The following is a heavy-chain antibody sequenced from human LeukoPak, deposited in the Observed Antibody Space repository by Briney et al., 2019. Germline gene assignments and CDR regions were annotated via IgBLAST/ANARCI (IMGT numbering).Heavy chain of an antibody. J-gene: IGHJ4*02. V-gene: IGHV3-23*01. CDR2: ISGSGGST. D-gene: IGHD6-19*01. Sequence: GGSLRLSCAASGFTFSSYAMSWVRQAPGKGLEWVSAISGSGGSTYYADSVKGRFTISRDNSKNTLYLQMNSLRAEDTAVYYRAKDPRGSGRYLDYWGQGTLVTVSS. CDR3: AKDPRGSGRYLDY. CDR1: GFTFSSYA.